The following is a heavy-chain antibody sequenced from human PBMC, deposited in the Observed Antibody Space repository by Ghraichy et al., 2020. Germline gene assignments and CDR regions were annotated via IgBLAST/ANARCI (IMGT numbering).Heavy chain of an antibody. D-gene: IGHD6-13*01. V-gene: IGHV3-30-3*01. CDR3: ARALSHSWYGAY. CDR2: VSEDGSTA. J-gene: IGHJ4*02. CDR1: GFTFSSYA. Sequence: GALRLSCAASGFTFSSYAMHWVRQAPGKGLQWVAVVSEDGSTASHADSVKGRFTISRANDNNVLYLQRSSLRIEDTAVYYCARALSHSWYGAYWGQGSLVTVSS.